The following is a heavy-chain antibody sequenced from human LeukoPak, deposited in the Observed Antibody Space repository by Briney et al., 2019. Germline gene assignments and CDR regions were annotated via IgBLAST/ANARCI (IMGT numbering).Heavy chain of an antibody. CDR1: GGSISSGDYY. D-gene: IGHD2-15*01. V-gene: IGHV4-30-4*02. CDR3: ARGGGYPFNWFDP. J-gene: IGHJ5*02. Sequence: ASETLSLTCTVSGGSISSGDYYWSWIRQPPGKGLEWIGYIYYSGSTYYNPSLKSRVTISVYTSKNQFSLKLSSVTAADTAVYYCARGGGYPFNWFDPWGQGTLVTVSS. CDR2: IYYSGST.